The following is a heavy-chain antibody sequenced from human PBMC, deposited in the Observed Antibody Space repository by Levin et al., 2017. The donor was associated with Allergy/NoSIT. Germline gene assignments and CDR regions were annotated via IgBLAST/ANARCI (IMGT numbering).Heavy chain of an antibody. CDR1: GFTFSSYA. D-gene: IGHD6-19*01. CDR2: ISYDGSNK. CDR3: AREFIAVAPFDY. J-gene: IGHJ4*02. V-gene: IGHV3-30-3*01. Sequence: GGSLRLSCAASGFTFSSYAMHWVRQAPGKGLEWVAVISYDGSNKYYADSVKGRFTISRDNSKNTLYLQMNSLRAEDTAVYYCAREFIAVAPFDYWGQGTLVTVSS.